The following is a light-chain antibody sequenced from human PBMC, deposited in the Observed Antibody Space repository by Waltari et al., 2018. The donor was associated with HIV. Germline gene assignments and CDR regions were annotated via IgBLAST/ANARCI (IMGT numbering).Light chain of an antibody. CDR2: RDN. CDR1: SFNIGRNF. J-gene: IGLJ2*01. V-gene: IGLV1-47*01. CDR3: CSYTASSSSYVV. Sequence: QSVLTQPPSASGTPGQRVTISCSGSSFNIGRNFVSWYQQLPGTAPKVLIFRDNQRPSGVSNRFSGSKSGNTASLTISGLQAEDEADYYCCSYTASSSSYVVFGGGTKVTVL.